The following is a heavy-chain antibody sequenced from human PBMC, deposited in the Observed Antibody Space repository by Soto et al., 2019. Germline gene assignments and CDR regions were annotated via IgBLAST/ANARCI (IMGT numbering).Heavy chain of an antibody. CDR2: IYPSGST. J-gene: IGHJ4*02. Sequence: QLQLQESGSGLVKPSQTLSLTCAVSGGSISSGGYSWSWIRQPPGKGREWIGYIYPSGSTYYNPSLKSRGTISVARSNNQFSPKLSSVSAADTAVYCGARVPDYWGQGTLVTVSS. CDR3: ARVPDY. CDR1: GGSISSGGYS. V-gene: IGHV4-30-2*01.